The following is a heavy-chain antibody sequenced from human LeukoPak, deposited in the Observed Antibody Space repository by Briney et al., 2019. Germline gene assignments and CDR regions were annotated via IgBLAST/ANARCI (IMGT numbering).Heavy chain of an antibody. CDR2: IFPDDSDT. D-gene: IGHD6-13*01. J-gene: IGHJ5*01. V-gene: IGHV5-51*01. CDR1: GYTFSNYW. Sequence: GESLKISCKGFGYTFSNYWIGWVRQMPGKGLEWMGIIFPDDSDTRYSPSFQGQVTISADKSISTAYLRWSNLKASDTAMYYCARRPALGVAAAVDSWGQGTLVIVSS. CDR3: ARRPALGVAAAVDS.